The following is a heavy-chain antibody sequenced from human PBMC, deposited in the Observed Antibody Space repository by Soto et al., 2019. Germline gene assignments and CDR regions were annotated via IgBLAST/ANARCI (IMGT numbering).Heavy chain of an antibody. CDR3: AKDQGGLYYYYGMDV. V-gene: IGHV3-23*01. J-gene: IGHJ6*02. Sequence: XGSLRLSCAASGFTFSSYAMSWVRQAPGKGLEWVSAISGSGGSTYYADSVKGRFTISRDNSKNTLYLQMNSLRAEDTAVYYCAKDQGGLYYYYGMDVWGQGTTVTVSS. CDR1: GFTFSSYA. D-gene: IGHD6-25*01. CDR2: ISGSGGST.